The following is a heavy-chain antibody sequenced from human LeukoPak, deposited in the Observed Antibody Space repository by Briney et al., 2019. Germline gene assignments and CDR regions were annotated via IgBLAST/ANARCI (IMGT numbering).Heavy chain of an antibody. Sequence: QSGRSLRLSCPASGFTFRSYAMSWVRPAPGEGLEWVSAISGSGGSTYYADSVKGRFTISRDKPKNTLYLQMNSLRAEDTAVYYCAEPLYYHDSSGYSDRGQGTLVSVSS. D-gene: IGHD3-22*01. J-gene: IGHJ4*02. CDR2: ISGSGGST. CDR1: GFTFRSYA. CDR3: AEPLYYHDSSGYSD. V-gene: IGHV3-23*01.